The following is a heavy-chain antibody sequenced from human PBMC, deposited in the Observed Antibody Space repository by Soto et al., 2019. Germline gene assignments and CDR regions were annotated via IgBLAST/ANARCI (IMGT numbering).Heavy chain of an antibody. Sequence: EVQLVQSGGDLVQPGGSLRLSCVASGFTFSTYWMTWVRQAPGMGLEWVAGIKEDGSEEVYVDSVKGRFSISRDNAKTSLYLQRNSLRAEDTAVYYCATAISSPFSNFDYWGQGSLVTVSS. V-gene: IGHV3-7*01. D-gene: IGHD2-2*01. CDR3: ATAISSPFSNFDY. CDR2: IKEDGSEE. CDR1: GFTFSTYW. J-gene: IGHJ4*02.